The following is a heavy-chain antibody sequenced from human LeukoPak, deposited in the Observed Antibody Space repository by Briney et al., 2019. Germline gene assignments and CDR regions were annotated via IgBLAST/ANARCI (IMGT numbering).Heavy chain of an antibody. V-gene: IGHV5-51*01. CDR3: ATVGVYAMGV. CDR2: IYPGDSDT. D-gene: IGHD1-26*01. CDR1: GYIFTNYW. J-gene: IGHJ6*02. Sequence: GESLKISCKGSGYIFTNYWIGWARQMPGKGLEWMAIIYPGDSDTRYSPSFQGQVTISADRSTSTVNLQWSTLKASDTAVYFCATVGVYAMGVWGQGTTVTVSS.